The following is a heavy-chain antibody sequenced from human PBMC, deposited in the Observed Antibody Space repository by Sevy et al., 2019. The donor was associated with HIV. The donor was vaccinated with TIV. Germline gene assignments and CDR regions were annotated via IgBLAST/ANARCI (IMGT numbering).Heavy chain of an antibody. D-gene: IGHD3-10*01. CDR3: VKEGGDEGGDH. CDR2: IQYDGSNK. V-gene: IGHV3-30*02. CDR1: GFSFSSYG. Sequence: GGSLRLSCAASGFSFSSYGMHWVRQAPGKGLEWMSYIQYDGSNKDYADSVKGRFTISRDNSKNTLYLQMSSLRVEDTAVFYCVKEGGDEGGDHWGQGTLVTVSS. J-gene: IGHJ4*02.